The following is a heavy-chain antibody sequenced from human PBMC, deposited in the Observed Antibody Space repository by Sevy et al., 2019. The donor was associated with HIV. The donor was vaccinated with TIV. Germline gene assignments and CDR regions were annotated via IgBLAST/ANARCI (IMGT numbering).Heavy chain of an antibody. CDR1: GYTFTSYG. Sequence: ASVKVSCKASGYTFTSYGISWVRQAPGQGLEWMGWISAYNGNTNYAQKLQGRVTMTTDTSTSTAYMELRSLRSDDTAVYYCARYLPPPTMVRGVIIGSYYYYGMDVWGQGTTVTVSS. CDR3: ARYLPPPTMVRGVIIGSYYYYGMDV. V-gene: IGHV1-18*01. D-gene: IGHD3-10*01. J-gene: IGHJ6*02. CDR2: ISAYNGNT.